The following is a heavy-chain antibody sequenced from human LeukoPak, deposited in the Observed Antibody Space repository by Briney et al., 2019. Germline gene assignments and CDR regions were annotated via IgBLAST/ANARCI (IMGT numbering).Heavy chain of an antibody. J-gene: IGHJ6*03. D-gene: IGHD3-10*01. Sequence: PGGSLRLSCAASGCTFSDHSIDWVRHTPGKGLEWVGRSRNKVNTYTPEYAASVKGRFTISRDDSKNSLYLQMNSLKTEDTAVYYCARALRITMVRGRTYYMDVWGKGTTVTVSS. CDR2: SRNKVNTYTP. CDR3: ARALRITMVRGRTYYMDV. CDR1: GCTFSDHS. V-gene: IGHV3-72*01.